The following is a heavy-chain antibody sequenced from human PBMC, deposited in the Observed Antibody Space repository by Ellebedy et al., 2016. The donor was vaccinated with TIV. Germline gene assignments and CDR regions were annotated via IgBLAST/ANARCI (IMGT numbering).Heavy chain of an antibody. CDR2: IYTSGST. V-gene: IGHV4-61*02. Sequence: SETLSLXXTVSGGSISSGSYYWSWIRQPAGKGLEWIGRIYTSGSTNYNPSLKSRVTMSVDTSKNQFSLKLSSVTAADTAVYYCARDAFRTGWPRRGYYFDYWGQGTLVTVSS. CDR3: ARDAFRTGWPRRGYYFDY. D-gene: IGHD1-1*01. CDR1: GGSISSGSYY. J-gene: IGHJ4*02.